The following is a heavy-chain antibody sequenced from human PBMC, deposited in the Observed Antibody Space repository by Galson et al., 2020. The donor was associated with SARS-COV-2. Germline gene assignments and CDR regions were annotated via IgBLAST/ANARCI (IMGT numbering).Heavy chain of an antibody. D-gene: IGHD2-2*01. Sequence: GGSLRLSCAASGFTFSSYAMSWVRQAPGKGLEWVSAISGSGGSTYYADSVKGRFTISRDNSKNTLYLQMNSVRAEDTAVYYCAMYCSSTSCYGFSYYYGMDVWGQGTTVSVSS. V-gene: IGHV3-23*01. CDR3: AMYCSSTSCYGFSYYYGMDV. CDR1: GFTFSSYA. CDR2: ISGSGGST. J-gene: IGHJ6*02.